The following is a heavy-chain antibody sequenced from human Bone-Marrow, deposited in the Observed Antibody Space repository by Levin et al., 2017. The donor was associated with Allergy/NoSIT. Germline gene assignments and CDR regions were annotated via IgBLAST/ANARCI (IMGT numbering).Heavy chain of an antibody. CDR3: ARDPGYSAFDY. V-gene: IGHV3-7*03. CDR2: INQDGSQR. J-gene: IGHJ4*02. CDR1: GFTFKNHW. Sequence: SGGSLRLSCADSGFTFKNHWMAWVRQAPGKGLEWVANINQDGSQRSYVDSVKGRFTISRDNAKNSLYLQMNSLRGDDTAVYYCARDPGYSAFDYWGQGTLVTVSS. D-gene: IGHD2-15*01.